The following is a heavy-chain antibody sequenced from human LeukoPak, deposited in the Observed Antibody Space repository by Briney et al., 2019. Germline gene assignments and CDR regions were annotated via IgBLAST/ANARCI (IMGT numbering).Heavy chain of an antibody. Sequence: GGSLRLSCAASGFTFNNYDMSWVRQAPGEGLEWVSTITSSGGITYYADSVKGRFTSSRDNSKNTLYLQMNSLRAEDTAVYYCAKDPRLAGRPDYLDYWGQGTLVTVSS. D-gene: IGHD6-6*01. V-gene: IGHV3-23*01. CDR3: AKDPRLAGRPDYLDY. J-gene: IGHJ4*02. CDR1: GFTFNNYD. CDR2: ITSSGGIT.